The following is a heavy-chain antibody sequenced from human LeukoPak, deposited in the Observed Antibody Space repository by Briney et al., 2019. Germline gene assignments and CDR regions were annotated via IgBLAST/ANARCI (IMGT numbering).Heavy chain of an antibody. CDR2: MNPNSGDT. Sequence: ASVKVSCKASGGTFSSYAIHWVRQATGQGLEWMGWMNPNSGDTGYAQKFQGRVTITRNTSITTAYMELRNLRSEDTAVYYCARGRYGDYGDFDLWGRGTLVTVSS. CDR3: ARGRYGDYGDFDL. V-gene: IGHV1-8*03. CDR1: GGTFSSYA. D-gene: IGHD4-17*01. J-gene: IGHJ2*01.